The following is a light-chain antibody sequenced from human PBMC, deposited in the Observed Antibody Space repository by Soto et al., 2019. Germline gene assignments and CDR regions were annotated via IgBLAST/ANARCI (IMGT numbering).Light chain of an antibody. CDR1: QSIANY. CDR2: AAS. Sequence: DIQMTQSPSSLSASVGDRVTITCRASQSIANYLNWYQQKPGTAPKLLIFAASSLQSGVPSRLSGSGSGTDFTLTISSLQPEDFATYYCQQSFSLPLTFGGGTKVDIK. CDR3: QQSFSLPLT. J-gene: IGKJ4*01. V-gene: IGKV1-39*01.